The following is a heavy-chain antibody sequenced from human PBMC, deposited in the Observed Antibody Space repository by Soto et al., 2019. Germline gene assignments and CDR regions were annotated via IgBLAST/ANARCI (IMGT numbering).Heavy chain of an antibody. V-gene: IGHV3-23*01. CDR3: AKSYCKAPHHGVNIAAAGTD. Sequence: PGGSLRLSCAASGFTFSSYAMSWVRQAPGKGLEWVSAISGSGGSTYYADSVKGRFTISRDNSKNTLYLQMNSLRAEDTAVYYCAKSYCKAPHHGVNIAAAGTDWGQGTLVTVSS. CDR1: GFTFSSYA. CDR2: ISGSGGST. D-gene: IGHD6-13*01. J-gene: IGHJ4*02.